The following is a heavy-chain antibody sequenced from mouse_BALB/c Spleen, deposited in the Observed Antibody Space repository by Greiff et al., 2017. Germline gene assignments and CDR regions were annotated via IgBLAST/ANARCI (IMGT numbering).Heavy chain of an antibody. D-gene: IGHD4-1*01. Sequence: VQLKESGAELVKPGASVKLSCTASGFNIKDTYMHWVKQRPEQGLEWIGRIDPANGNTKYDPKFQGKATITADTSSNTAYLQLSSLTSEDTAVYYCARGTGYAMDYWGQGTSGTVSS. CDR1: GFNIKDTY. V-gene: IGHV14-3*02. CDR3: ARGTGYAMDY. J-gene: IGHJ4*01. CDR2: IDPANGNT.